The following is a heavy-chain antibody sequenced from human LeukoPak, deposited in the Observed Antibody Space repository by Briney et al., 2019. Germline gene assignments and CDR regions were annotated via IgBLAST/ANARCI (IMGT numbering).Heavy chain of an antibody. CDR3: ARAPHSKDYYYYMDV. CDR1: GGSISSGGYY. V-gene: IGHV4-31*03. Sequence: PSETLSLTCTVSGGSISSGGYYWSWIRQHPGKGLEWIGYVYYSGSTYYNPSLKSRVTISVDTSKNQFSLKLSSVTAADTAVYYCARAPHSKDYYYYMDVWGKGTTVTVSS. D-gene: IGHD4-11*01. CDR2: VYYSGST. J-gene: IGHJ6*03.